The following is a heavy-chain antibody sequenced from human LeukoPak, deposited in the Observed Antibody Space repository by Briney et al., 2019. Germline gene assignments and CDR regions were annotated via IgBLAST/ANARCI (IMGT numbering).Heavy chain of an antibody. D-gene: IGHD3-22*01. CDR3: ARDPVFPYYYDSSGYCDY. J-gene: IGHJ4*02. Sequence: ASVKVSCKASGYTFTSYYMHWVRQAPGQGLEWMGIINPSGGSTSYAQKFQGRVTMTRDTSISTAYMELSRLRSDDTAVYYCARDPVFPYYYDSSGYCDYWGQGTLVTVSS. CDR1: GYTFTSYY. CDR2: INPSGGST. V-gene: IGHV1-46*01.